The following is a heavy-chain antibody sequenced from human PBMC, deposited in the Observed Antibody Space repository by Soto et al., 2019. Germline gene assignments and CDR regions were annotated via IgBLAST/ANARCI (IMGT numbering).Heavy chain of an antibody. CDR3: AKDRDTKINTLL. D-gene: IGHD2-15*01. CDR2: ISGSGSST. V-gene: IGHV3-23*01. Sequence: EVQLLESGGGLVQPGGSLRLSCAASEFTFSSYAMSWVRQAPGKGLEWVSSISGSGSSTYYADSVKGRFTISRDNSKNTLYLQMNSLRAEDTAVYYCAKDRDTKINTLLWGQGTLVTVSS. J-gene: IGHJ4*02. CDR1: EFTFSSYA.